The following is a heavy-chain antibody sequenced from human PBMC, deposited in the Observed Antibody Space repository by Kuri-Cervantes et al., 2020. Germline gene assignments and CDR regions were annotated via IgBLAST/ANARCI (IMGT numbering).Heavy chain of an antibody. CDR2: IIPIFGTA. CDR3: AREDGSSSVAFDI. CDR1: GGTFSSYA. V-gene: IGHV1-69*13. Sequence: SVKVSCKASGGTFSSYAISWVRQAPGQGLEWMGGIIPIFGTANYAQKFQGRVTVTADESTSTAYMELSSLRSGDTAVYYCAREDGSSSVAFDIWGQGTMVTVSS. J-gene: IGHJ3*02. D-gene: IGHD6-6*01.